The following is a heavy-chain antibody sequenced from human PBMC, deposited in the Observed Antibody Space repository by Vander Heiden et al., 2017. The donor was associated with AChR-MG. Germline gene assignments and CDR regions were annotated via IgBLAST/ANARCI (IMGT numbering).Heavy chain of an antibody. CDR1: GSTFSSHA. D-gene: IGHD6-19*01. CDR3: AKAPGGAVAGFYYYFDY. J-gene: IGHJ4*02. V-gene: IGHV3-23*01. Sequence: EVQLLESGGGLVQPGGSLRLPCAASGSTFSSHAMSGVRQAPGKGLEWVSAISGSGGSTYYADSVKGRFTISRDNSKNTLYLQMNSLRAEDTAVYYCAKAPGGAVAGFYYYFDYWGQGTLVTVSS. CDR2: ISGSGGST.